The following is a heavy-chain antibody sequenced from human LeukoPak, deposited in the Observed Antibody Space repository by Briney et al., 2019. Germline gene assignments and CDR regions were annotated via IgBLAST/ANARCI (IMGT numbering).Heavy chain of an antibody. CDR2: IIPIFGTA. J-gene: IGHJ4*02. CDR3: ARGKGTDY. CDR1: GYTFTSYD. V-gene: IGHV1-69*13. Sequence: ASVKVSCKASGYTFTSYDINWVRQATGQGLEWMGGIIPIFGTANYAQKFQGRVTITADESTSTAYMELSSLRSEDTAVYYCARGKGTDYWGQGTLVTVSS.